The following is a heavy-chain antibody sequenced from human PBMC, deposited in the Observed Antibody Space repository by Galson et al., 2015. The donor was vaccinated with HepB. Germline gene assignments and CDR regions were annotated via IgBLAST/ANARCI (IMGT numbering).Heavy chain of an antibody. Sequence: SETLSLTCTVSGGSISSNYWSWIRQPPGKGLEWIGYIYYSGSTNYNPSLKSRVTISVDTPKNQFSLKLSSVTAADTAVYYCATSGYSSGARYWGQGTLVTVSS. J-gene: IGHJ4*02. V-gene: IGHV4-59*01. CDR2: IYYSGST. D-gene: IGHD6-19*01. CDR1: GGSISSNY. CDR3: ATSGYSSGARY.